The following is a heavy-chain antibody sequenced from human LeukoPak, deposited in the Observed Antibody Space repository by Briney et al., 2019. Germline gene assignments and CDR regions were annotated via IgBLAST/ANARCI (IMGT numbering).Heavy chain of an antibody. D-gene: IGHD4/OR15-4a*01. CDR1: GFTVSSNY. J-gene: IGHJ4*02. CDR2: IYSGGST. Sequence: GGSLRLSCAASGFTVSSNYMSWVRQAPGKGLEWVSVIYSGGSTYHAASVKGRFTSSRDNSKNPLYLQMNTLRAEDTAVYYCARTIKGPDYGGQGTLVTVSS. V-gene: IGHV3-53*01. CDR3: ARTIKGPDY.